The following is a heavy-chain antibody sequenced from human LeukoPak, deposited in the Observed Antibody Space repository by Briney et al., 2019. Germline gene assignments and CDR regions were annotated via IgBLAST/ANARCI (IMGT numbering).Heavy chain of an antibody. J-gene: IGHJ4*02. CDR3: TREGSSGYYPY. D-gene: IGHD3-22*01. V-gene: IGHV3-11*04. Sequence: PGGSLRLSCAASGFTFSDYYMSWIRQAPGKGLEWVSYISSSGSTIYYADSVKGRFTISRDKSKNTLYLQMNSLRAEDTAVYYCTREGSSGYYPYWGQGILVTVSS. CDR2: ISSSGSTI. CDR1: GFTFSDYY.